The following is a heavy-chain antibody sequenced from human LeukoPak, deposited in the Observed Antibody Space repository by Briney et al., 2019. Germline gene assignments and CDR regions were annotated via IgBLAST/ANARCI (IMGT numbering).Heavy chain of an antibody. V-gene: IGHV3-23*01. CDR2: ITGNSGLI. CDR3: AKDRTPDGFYSIDY. Sequence: PGGSLRLSCTGSGFTLGIYAMNWVRQAPGKGLEWVSVITGNSGLIDYADSVKGRFTISRDNDRNTLYLQMTTLRAEDTAVYFCAKDRTPDGFYSIDYWGQGVLVTVSS. J-gene: IGHJ4*02. D-gene: IGHD2-15*01. CDR1: GFTLGIYA.